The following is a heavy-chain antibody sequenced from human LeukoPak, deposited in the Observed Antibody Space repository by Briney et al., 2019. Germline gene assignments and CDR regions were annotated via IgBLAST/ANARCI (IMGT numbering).Heavy chain of an antibody. D-gene: IGHD6-13*01. CDR1: GGSISSGSYY. CDR2: IYYSGST. Sequence: SQTLSLTCTVSGGSISSGSYYWSWIRQPPGKGLEWIGSIYYSGSTYYNPSLKSRVTISVDTSKNQFSLKLSSVTAADTAVYYCARQGGYSSSWYGDWGQGTLVTVSS. V-gene: IGHV4-39*01. CDR3: ARQGGYSSSWYGD. J-gene: IGHJ4*02.